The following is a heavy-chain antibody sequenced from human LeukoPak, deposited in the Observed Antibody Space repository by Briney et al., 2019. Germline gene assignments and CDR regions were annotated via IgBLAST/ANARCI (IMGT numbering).Heavy chain of an antibody. CDR1: GFTFSDYY. CDR2: VSSSGSTI. Sequence: PGGSLRLSCAASGFTFSDYYMSWIRRAPGKGLEWVSYVSSSGSTIYYADSVKGRFTISRDNAKNSLYLQMNSLRAEDTAVYYCARDLSYYGSGSYPDYWGQGTLVTVSS. CDR3: ARDLSYYGSGSYPDY. D-gene: IGHD3-10*01. J-gene: IGHJ4*02. V-gene: IGHV3-11*04.